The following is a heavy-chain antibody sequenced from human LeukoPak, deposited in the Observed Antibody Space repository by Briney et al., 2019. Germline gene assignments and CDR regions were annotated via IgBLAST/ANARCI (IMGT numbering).Heavy chain of an antibody. Sequence: SVKVSCKASGGTFSSYAISWVRQAPGQGLEWMGRIIPILGIANYAQKFQGRVTITADKSTSTAYMELSSLRSEDTAVYYCARASYYCARTNCYPGDCWGQGTLVTVSS. D-gene: IGHD4/OR15-4a*01. J-gene: IGHJ4*02. CDR1: GGTFSSYA. CDR3: ARASYYCARTNCYPGDC. V-gene: IGHV1-69*04. CDR2: IIPILGIA.